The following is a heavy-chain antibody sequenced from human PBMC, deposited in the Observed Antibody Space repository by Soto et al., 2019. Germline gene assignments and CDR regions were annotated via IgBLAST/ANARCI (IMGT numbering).Heavy chain of an antibody. CDR2: ISGSGGTT. CDR3: AKPYSSSWARPDY. Sequence: PGGSLRLSCAASGFTFSSYTMSWARQAPGKGPEWVSGISGSGGTTYYADSVKGRFTISRDNSKNTLYLQMNSLRAEDTAVYYCAKPYSSSWARPDYWGQGTLVTVSS. D-gene: IGHD6-13*01. J-gene: IGHJ4*02. V-gene: IGHV3-23*01. CDR1: GFTFSSYT.